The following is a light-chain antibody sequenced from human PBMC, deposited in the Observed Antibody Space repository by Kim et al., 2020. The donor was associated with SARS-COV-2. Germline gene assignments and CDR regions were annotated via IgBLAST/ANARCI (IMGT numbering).Light chain of an antibody. CDR2: DAA. J-gene: IGKJ4*01. Sequence: LSPRDSVTPSWRASQSVSTYLPWYQQEPGQAPMLLLYDAANRAANSPARFSGGSSGTKFTLTISSLEPDDFAVDHYQQHNKWPLTFGRGTKVDIK. V-gene: IGKV3-11*01. CDR1: QSVSTY. CDR3: QQHNKWPLT.